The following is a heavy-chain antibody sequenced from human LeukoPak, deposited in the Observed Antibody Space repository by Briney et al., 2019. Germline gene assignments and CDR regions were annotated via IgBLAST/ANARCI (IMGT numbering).Heavy chain of an antibody. V-gene: IGHV4-59*01. Sequence: SETLSLTYTVSGGSISSYYWSWIRQPPGKGLEWIGYIYYSGSTNYNPSLKSRVTISVDTSKNQFSLKLSSVTAADTAVYYCARGSSDFWSGYSFSFDYWGQGTLVTVSS. CDR3: ARGSSDFWSGYSFSFDY. J-gene: IGHJ4*02. CDR2: IYYSGST. D-gene: IGHD3-3*01. CDR1: GGSISSYY.